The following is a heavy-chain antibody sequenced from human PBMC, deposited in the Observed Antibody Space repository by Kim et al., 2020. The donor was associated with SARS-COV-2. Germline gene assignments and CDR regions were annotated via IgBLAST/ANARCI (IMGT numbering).Heavy chain of an antibody. CDR2: IADDGSNK. J-gene: IGHJ4*02. Sequence: GGSLRLSCAASGFTFSSYGMHWVRQAPGKGLEWVAVIADDGSNKYYADSVKGRFTISRDNSKNTLYLQMNSLRAEDTAVYYCAKDGGKRWGQGTLVTVSS. CDR1: GFTFSSYG. V-gene: IGHV3-30*18. CDR3: AKDGGKR. D-gene: IGHD3-3*01.